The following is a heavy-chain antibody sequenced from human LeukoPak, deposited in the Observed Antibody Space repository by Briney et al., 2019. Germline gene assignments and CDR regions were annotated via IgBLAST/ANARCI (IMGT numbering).Heavy chain of an antibody. V-gene: IGHV3-20*04. D-gene: IGHD2-15*01. CDR3: ARETGGGSS. Sequence: GGSLRLSCAASGFTFDNYGMSWVRQAPRKGLEWVSVTNWNGGTTGYADSVKGRFTISRDNAKNSLYLQMNNLRAEDTAFYYCARETGGGSSWGQGTLVTVSS. CDR1: GFTFDNYG. CDR2: TNWNGGTT. J-gene: IGHJ5*02.